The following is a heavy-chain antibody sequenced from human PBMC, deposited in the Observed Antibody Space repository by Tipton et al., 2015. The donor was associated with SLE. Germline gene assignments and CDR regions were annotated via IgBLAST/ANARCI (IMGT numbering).Heavy chain of an antibody. CDR3: GRQMVAAGGLVFDI. Sequence: VQLVQSGVEMKKPGEFLRISCKGSGYSFTSYWIGWVRQMPGKGLEWMGIVYPGDSDSRYSPAFQGQVTISADKSISTAYLQWSSLKASDTAIYYCGRQMVAAGGLVFDIWGQGTMVTVSS. V-gene: IGHV5-51*01. D-gene: IGHD2-15*01. J-gene: IGHJ3*02. CDR2: VYPGDSDS. CDR1: GYSFTSYW.